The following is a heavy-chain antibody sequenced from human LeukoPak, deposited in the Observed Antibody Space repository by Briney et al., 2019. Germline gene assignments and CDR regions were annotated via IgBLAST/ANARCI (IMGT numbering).Heavy chain of an antibody. V-gene: IGHV4-59*13. Sequence: SETLSLTCTVSGVSITTYYWSWIRQPPGKGLEWIGYIYHSGSTNYNPSLKSRVTISVDTSKNEFSLKLTSVTAADTAVYCARGANWFDPWGQGTLVTVSS. J-gene: IGHJ5*02. CDR1: GVSITTYY. CDR3: ARGANWFDP. CDR2: IYHSGST.